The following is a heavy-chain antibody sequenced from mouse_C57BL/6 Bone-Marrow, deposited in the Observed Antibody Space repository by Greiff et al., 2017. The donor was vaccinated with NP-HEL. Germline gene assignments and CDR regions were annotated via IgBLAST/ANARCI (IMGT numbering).Heavy chain of an antibody. J-gene: IGHJ4*01. CDR2: ISDGGSYT. Sequence: DVKLVESGGGLVKPGGSLKLSCAASGFTFSSYAMSWVRQTPEKRLEWVATISDGGSYTYYPDNVKGRFTISRDNAKNNLYLQMSHLKSEDTAMYYCARDSYYGRYAMDYWGQGTSVTVSS. CDR3: ARDSYYGRYAMDY. CDR1: GFTFSSYA. D-gene: IGHD1-1*01. V-gene: IGHV5-4*01.